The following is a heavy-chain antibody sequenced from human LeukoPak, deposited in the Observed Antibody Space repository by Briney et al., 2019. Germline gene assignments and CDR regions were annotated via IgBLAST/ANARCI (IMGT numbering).Heavy chain of an antibody. CDR3: VRVRRSGELLDAGRYNWLDP. Sequence: GASVKVSCKASGYTFISYYIHWVRQAPGQGLQWVGSINPSGGSSTYAQKLRGRVTLTRDTSTSTVYMELSSLRSEDTAVYYCVRVRRSGELLDAGRYNWLDPWGQGTLVTVSS. V-gene: IGHV1-46*01. D-gene: IGHD1-26*01. J-gene: IGHJ5*02. CDR1: GYTFISYY. CDR2: INPSGGSS.